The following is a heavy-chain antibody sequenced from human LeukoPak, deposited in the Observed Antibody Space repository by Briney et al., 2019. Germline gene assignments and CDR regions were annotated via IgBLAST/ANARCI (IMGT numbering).Heavy chain of an antibody. CDR2: IYYSGST. V-gene: IGHV4-30-4*08. J-gene: IGHJ4*02. D-gene: IGHD3-3*01. CDR3: ARGPGYDFWSGSYYFDY. Sequence: SETLSLTCTVSGGSISSGDYYWSWIRQPPGKGLEWIGYIYYSGSTYYNPSLKSRVTISVDTSKNQFSLKLSSVTAADTAVYYCARGPGYDFWSGSYYFDYWGQGTLVTVSS. CDR1: GGSISSGDYY.